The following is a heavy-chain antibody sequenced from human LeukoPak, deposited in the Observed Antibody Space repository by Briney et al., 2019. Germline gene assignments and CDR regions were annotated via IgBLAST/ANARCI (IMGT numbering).Heavy chain of an antibody. V-gene: IGHV1-18*01. CDR3: ARERRGYYDSSGYNFDY. CDR2: VSALNGKT. CDR1: GYTFTSYA. Sequence: ASVKVSCKTSGYTFTSYAIIWVRQAPGQGLEWMAYVSALNGKTRYAQKIQGRATLTTDTSTSTAYMELRSLRSEDTAVYYCARERRGYYDSSGYNFDYWGQGTLVTVSS. D-gene: IGHD3-22*01. J-gene: IGHJ4*02.